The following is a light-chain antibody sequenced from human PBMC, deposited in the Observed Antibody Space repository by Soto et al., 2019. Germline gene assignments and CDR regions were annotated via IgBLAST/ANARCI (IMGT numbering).Light chain of an antibody. Sequence: IKMYISPSTLSATVGDRVTITCRASHSLDRLLAWYQQKPVKAPKGLIYDAPNFERGVPSRFSGSGSGTEFTLTISSLQPDDSTTYYCQLYNILQLSFGGGGIVDIK. CDR3: QLYNILQLS. CDR1: HSLDRL. V-gene: IGKV1-5*01. J-gene: IGKJ4*01. CDR2: DAP.